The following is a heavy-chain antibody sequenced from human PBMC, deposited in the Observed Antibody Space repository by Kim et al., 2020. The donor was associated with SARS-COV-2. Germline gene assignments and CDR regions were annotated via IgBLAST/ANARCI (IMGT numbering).Heavy chain of an antibody. Sequence: GESLKISCKGSGYSFTSYWIGWVRQMPGKGLEWMGIIYPGDSDTRYSPSFQGQVTISADKSISTAHLQWSSLKASDTAMYYCARRAVLRYSSGWYYYGMDVWGQGTTVTVSS. V-gene: IGHV5-51*01. CDR2: IYPGDSDT. CDR3: ARRAVLRYSSGWYYYGMDV. J-gene: IGHJ6*02. CDR1: GYSFTSYW. D-gene: IGHD6-19*01.